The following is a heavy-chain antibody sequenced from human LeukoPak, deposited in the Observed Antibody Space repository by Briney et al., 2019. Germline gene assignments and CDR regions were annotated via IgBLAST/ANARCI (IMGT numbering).Heavy chain of an antibody. J-gene: IGHJ4*02. V-gene: IGHV3-7*01. Sequence: GGSLRLSCRASGIVFSGYWMSWVRQAPGKGLEGVANIKQHGTERYYVDSVKGRFTISRDDAKNSVYLQMNSLRGEDTAVYYCASDGGPFDHWGQGTLVTVAS. CDR3: ASDGGPFDH. CDR1: GIVFSGYW. CDR2: IKQHGTER. D-gene: IGHD3-16*01.